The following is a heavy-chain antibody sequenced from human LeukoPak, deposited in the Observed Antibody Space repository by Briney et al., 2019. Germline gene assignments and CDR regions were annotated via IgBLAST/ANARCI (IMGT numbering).Heavy chain of an antibody. D-gene: IGHD3-10*01. CDR3: AKDRNYYGSGSYPTYYYYGMDV. J-gene: IGHJ6*04. Sequence: GGSLRLSCAASGFTFSSYGMHWVRQAPGKGLEWVAVISYDGSNKYYADSVKGRFTISRDNSKNTLYLQMNSLRAEDTAVYYCAKDRNYYGSGSYPTYYYYGMDVWGKGTTVTVSS. CDR1: GFTFSSYG. V-gene: IGHV3-30*18. CDR2: ISYDGSNK.